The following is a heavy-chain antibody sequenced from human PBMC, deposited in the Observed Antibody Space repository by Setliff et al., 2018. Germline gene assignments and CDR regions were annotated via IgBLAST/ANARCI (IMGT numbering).Heavy chain of an antibody. D-gene: IGHD4-17*01. J-gene: IGHJ5*02. V-gene: IGHV3-23*01. CDR3: SRDPNGDYVGAFDP. Sequence: PGGSLRLSCAASAFTFNKYAVTWLRQAPGKGLEWVSSITVSGHSTYADSVKGRFSISRDNSRNTLYLQMNSLRAEDTASYFCSRDPNGDYVGAFDPWGQGILVTVS. CDR2: ITVSGHST. CDR1: AFTFNKYA.